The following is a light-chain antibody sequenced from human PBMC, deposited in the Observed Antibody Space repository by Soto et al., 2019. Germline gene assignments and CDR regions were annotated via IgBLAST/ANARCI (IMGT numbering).Light chain of an antibody. J-gene: IGKJ1*01. CDR2: LGS. V-gene: IGKV2-28*01. CDR1: QSLLHSNGYDY. CDR3: MQALQTPWT. Sequence: DIVMTQSPLSLPVTPGEPASISCRSSQSLLHSNGYDYLDWYVEKPGQSPQLLVYLGSYRASGVPERFSGSGSGTDFTLNSSRVEAEDVGVYYCMQALQTPWTFGQGTKVDIK.